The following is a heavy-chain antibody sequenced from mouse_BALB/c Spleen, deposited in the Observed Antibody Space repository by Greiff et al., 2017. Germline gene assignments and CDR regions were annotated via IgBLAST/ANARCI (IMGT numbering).Heavy chain of an antibody. V-gene: IGHV5-6-3*01. CDR2: INSNGGST. Sequence: EVQGVESGGGLVQPGGSLKLSCAASGFTFSSYGMSWVRQTPDKRLELVATINSNGGSTYYPDSVKGRFTISRDNAKNTLYLQMSSLKSEDTAMYYCARDGGSTATTWFAYWGQGTLVTVSA. J-gene: IGHJ3*01. CDR1: GFTFSSYG. CDR3: ARDGGSTATTWFAY. D-gene: IGHD1-2*01.